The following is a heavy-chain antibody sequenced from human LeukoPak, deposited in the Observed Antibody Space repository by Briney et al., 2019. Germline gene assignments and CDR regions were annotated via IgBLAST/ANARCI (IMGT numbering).Heavy chain of an antibody. CDR2: IKEREKT. V-gene: IGHV4-34*01. D-gene: IGHD5-24*01. CDR3: AREGLRNVHNPLGY. CDR1: GGTLSGYY. J-gene: IGHJ4*02. Sequence: SETLSLTCAVYGGTLSGYYWSWIRQPPGKGLEWIGEIKEREKTNCNPSLKSRVTISIDTSKNQFPLKLSSVTAADTAVYYCAREGLRNVHNPLGYWGQGTLVTVSP.